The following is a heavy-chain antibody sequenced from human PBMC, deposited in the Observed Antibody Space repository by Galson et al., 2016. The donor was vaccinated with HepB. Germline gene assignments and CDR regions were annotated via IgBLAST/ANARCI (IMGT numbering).Heavy chain of an antibody. CDR3: ARVNGEADICNGLYYYYAMDV. CDR1: W. D-gene: IGHD3-9*01. Sequence: WWSWVRQSPGKGLEWMGRIDPSDSYTYYSPSFQGHVTISADKSISTAYLQWSSLKASDTAMYYCARVNGEADICNGLYYYYAMDVWGQGTTVTGSS. J-gene: IGHJ6*01. V-gene: IGHV5-10-1*01. CDR2: IDPSDSYT.